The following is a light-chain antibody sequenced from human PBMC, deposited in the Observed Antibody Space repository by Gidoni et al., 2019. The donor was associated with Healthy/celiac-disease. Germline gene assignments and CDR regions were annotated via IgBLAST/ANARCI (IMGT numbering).Light chain of an antibody. Sequence: IVMTQSPLSLPVTPGEPASISCSSSQSLLNSNGYNYLDWYLQKPGQSPQLLIYLCSNRASGVPDRFSGSGSGTDFTLKMSRVEDQDVGVYYCMQALQTRTFGQGTKVEIK. V-gene: IGKV2-28*01. J-gene: IGKJ1*01. CDR2: LCS. CDR3: MQALQTRT. CDR1: QSLLNSNGYNY.